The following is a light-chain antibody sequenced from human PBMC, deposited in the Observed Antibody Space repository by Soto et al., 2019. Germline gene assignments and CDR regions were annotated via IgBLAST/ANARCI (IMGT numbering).Light chain of an antibody. V-gene: IGLV2-14*01. Sequence: ALTQPASVSGSPGQSITISCTGTSSDVGGYNYVSWYQHHPGKAPKVMIFEVSNRPSGVSIRFSGSKSGNTASLTISGLQAEDEADYYCISYTSSSTLYGFGTGTKV. J-gene: IGLJ1*01. CDR2: EVS. CDR1: SSDVGGYNY. CDR3: ISYTSSSTLYG.